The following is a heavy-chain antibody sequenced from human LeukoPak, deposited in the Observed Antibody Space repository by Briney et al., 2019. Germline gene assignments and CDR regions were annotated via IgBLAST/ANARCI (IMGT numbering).Heavy chain of an antibody. D-gene: IGHD3-10*01. CDR3: ARGPFSYGSGSYPLSVDY. CDR1: GYTFTGYY. J-gene: IGHJ4*02. CDR2: INPNSGGT. V-gene: IGHV1-2*06. Sequence: GASVKVSCKASGYTFTGYYMHWVRQAPGQGLEWMGRINPNSGGTNYAQKFQGRVTMTRDTSISTAYMELSRLRSDDTAVYYCARGPFSYGSGSYPLSVDYWGQGTLVTVSS.